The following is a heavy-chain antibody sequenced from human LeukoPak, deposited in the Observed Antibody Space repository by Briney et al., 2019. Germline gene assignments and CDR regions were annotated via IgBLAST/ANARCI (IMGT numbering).Heavy chain of an antibody. Sequence: SVKVSCKASGYTFTSYAISWVRQAPGQGLEWMGGIIPIFGTANYAQKFQGRVTITADESTSTAYMELSSLRSEDTAVYYCAREPLSLGARGAIDYWGQGTLVTVSS. CDR1: GYTFTSYA. CDR2: IIPIFGTA. D-gene: IGHD3-10*01. CDR3: AREPLSLGARGAIDY. V-gene: IGHV1-69*13. J-gene: IGHJ4*02.